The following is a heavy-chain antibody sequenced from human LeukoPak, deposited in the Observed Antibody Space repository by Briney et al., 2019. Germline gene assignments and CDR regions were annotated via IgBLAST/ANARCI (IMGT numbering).Heavy chain of an antibody. CDR3: ARGYYDILTGYYYYYYYMDV. J-gene: IGHJ6*03. Sequence: PSETLSLTCAVYGGSFSGYYWSWIRQPPGKGLEWIGEINHSGSTNYNPSLKSRVTISVDTSKNQFSLKLSSVTAADTAVYYCARGYYDILTGYYYYYYYMDVWGKGTTVTVSS. CDR2: INHSGST. D-gene: IGHD3-9*01. CDR1: GGSFSGYY. V-gene: IGHV4-34*01.